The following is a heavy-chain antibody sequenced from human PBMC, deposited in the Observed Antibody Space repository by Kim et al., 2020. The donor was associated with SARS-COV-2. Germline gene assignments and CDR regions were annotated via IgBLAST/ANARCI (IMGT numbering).Heavy chain of an antibody. CDR1: GFTFSSYA. V-gene: IGHV3-64D*06. J-gene: IGHJ4*02. CDR3: VKDPSLHCSSTSCYGAGGFDY. Sequence: GGSLRLSCSASGFTFSSYAMHWVRQAPGKGLEYVSAISSNGGSTYYADSVKGRFTISRDNSKNTLYLQMSSLRAEDTAVYYCVKDPSLHCSSTSCYGAGGFDYWGQGTLVTVSS. CDR2: ISSNGGST. D-gene: IGHD2-2*01.